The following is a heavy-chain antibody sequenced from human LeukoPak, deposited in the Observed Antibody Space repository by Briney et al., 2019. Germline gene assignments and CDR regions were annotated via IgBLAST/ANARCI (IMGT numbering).Heavy chain of an antibody. Sequence: SQTLSLTCAISGDSVSGNSAAWNWIRQSPSRGLEWLGRTYYRSKWYNDYAVSVKSRITINPDTSKNQFSLQLNSVTPEETAVYYCARGDWNPHNNWFHPWGQGTLVTVSS. CDR3: ARGDWNPHNNWFHP. J-gene: IGHJ5*02. D-gene: IGHD1-1*01. V-gene: IGHV6-1*01. CDR2: TYYRSKWYN. CDR1: GDSVSGNSAA.